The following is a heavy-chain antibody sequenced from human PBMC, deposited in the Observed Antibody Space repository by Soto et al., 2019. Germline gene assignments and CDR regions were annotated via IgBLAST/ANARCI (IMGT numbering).Heavy chain of an antibody. CDR3: AKDRDDYGYYYYYMDV. J-gene: IGHJ6*03. V-gene: IGHV3-23*01. D-gene: IGHD4-17*01. CDR1: GFNFSSYA. CDR2: ISGSGGST. Sequence: PVGSLRLSCAASGFNFSSYAMSWVRQAPGKGLEWVSAISGSGGSTYYADSVKGRFTISRDNSKNTLYLQMNSLRAEDTAVYYCAKDRDDYGYYYYYMDVWGKGTTVTVSS.